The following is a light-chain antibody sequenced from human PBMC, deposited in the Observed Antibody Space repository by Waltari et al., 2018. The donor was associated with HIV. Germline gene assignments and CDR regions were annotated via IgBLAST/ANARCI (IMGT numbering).Light chain of an antibody. V-gene: IGLV2-14*01. J-gene: IGLJ2*01. Sequence: QSALTQPASVSGSPGQSITISYTGARSDVVNYNYVTWYRQHPGKAPTLLIYEVTNRPSGVSNRVSGSKSGKTASLTIPGLHAEDEADYYCSSYTHNSTLFGGGTKLTVL. CDR2: EVT. CDR1: RSDVVNYNY. CDR3: SSYTHNSTL.